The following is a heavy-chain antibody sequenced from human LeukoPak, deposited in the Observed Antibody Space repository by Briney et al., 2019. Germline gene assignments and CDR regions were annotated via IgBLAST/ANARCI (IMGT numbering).Heavy chain of an antibody. CDR1: GFTFDDYG. D-gene: IGHD3-10*01. Sequence: PGGSLRLSCAASGFTFDDYGMSWVRQAPGKGLESVSGINWNGGSTGYADSVKGRFTISRDNAKISLYLQMNSLRAEDTALYYCARAVGVGDYYYYMDVWGKGTTVTVSS. CDR3: ARAVGVGDYYYYMDV. V-gene: IGHV3-20*04. CDR2: INWNGGST. J-gene: IGHJ6*03.